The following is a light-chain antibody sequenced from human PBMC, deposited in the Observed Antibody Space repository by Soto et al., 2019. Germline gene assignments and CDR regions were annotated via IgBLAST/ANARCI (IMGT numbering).Light chain of an antibody. CDR3: QQYGSSPWT. J-gene: IGKJ1*01. V-gene: IGKV3-20*01. CDR1: QSVSSN. Sequence: IVMNHSPAALSVSPGERATLSCRASQSVSSNLAWYQQKPGQAPRLLIYGASTRATGIPDRFSGSGSGTDFTLTISRLEPEDFAVYYCQQYGSSPWTFGQGTKVDIK. CDR2: GAS.